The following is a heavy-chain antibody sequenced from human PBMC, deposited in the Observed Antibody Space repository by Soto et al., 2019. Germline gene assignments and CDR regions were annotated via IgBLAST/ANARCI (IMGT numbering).Heavy chain of an antibody. CDR2: ILYSGTT. D-gene: IGHD4-17*01. CDR1: GGAISSSSYF. J-gene: IGHJ4*02. Sequence: QLQLQESGPRLLRPSETLSLTCNVSGGAISSSSYFWAWVRQPPGKTLEWIGHILYSGTTHYNESLKSRVTISVDTSKNQFPLRLTSVPPADTAIYYCARGGGYYGVLFDYWGQGTLVPVSS. V-gene: IGHV4-39*01. CDR3: ARGGGYYGVLFDY.